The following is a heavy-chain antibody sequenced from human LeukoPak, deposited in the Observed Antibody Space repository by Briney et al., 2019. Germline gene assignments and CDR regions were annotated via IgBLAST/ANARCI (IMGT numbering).Heavy chain of an antibody. CDR2: LKQDGSEE. CDR3: ARDLGYCTNGACHTRFDY. D-gene: IGHD2-8*01. V-gene: IGHV3-7*03. J-gene: IGHJ4*02. CDR1: GFTFNTYW. Sequence: PGGSLRLSCAASGFTFNTYWMSWVRQAPGKGLEWVANLKQDGSEEYYVDSVKGRFSISRDNTKGSLFLQLNSLRAEDTAVYYCARDLGYCTNGACHTRFDYWGQGTLVTVSS.